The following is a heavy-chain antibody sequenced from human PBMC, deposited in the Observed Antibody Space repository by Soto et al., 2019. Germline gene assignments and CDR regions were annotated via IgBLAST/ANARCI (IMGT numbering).Heavy chain of an antibody. D-gene: IGHD3-9*01. CDR2: ISPKSGGT. CDR3: ARPPGYISDWYYFDL. J-gene: IGHJ4*02. CDR1: GYSLIDYY. Sequence: QVQLVQSGAELKKPGASVKVSCEASGYSLIDYYIHWVRQAPGQHFEWMGRISPKSGGTNYAQKFEGRVTMTWDTSLNTGYMELSSLKSDDTAVYCCARPPGYISDWYYFDLWGQGTQVTVSS. V-gene: IGHV1-2*02.